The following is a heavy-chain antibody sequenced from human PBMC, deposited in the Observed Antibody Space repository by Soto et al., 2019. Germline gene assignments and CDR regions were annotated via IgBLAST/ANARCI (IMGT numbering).Heavy chain of an antibody. D-gene: IGHD5-12*01. CDR3: AKVHRVGILTTGNFNY. V-gene: IGHV3-23*01. J-gene: IGHJ4*02. CDR1: GFTFSSYA. CDR2: ITGGGGST. Sequence: PGGSLRLSCAASGFTFSSYAMSWVRQAPGKGLEWVSTITGGGGSTYYADSVKGRFTISRDNSKNTLHLQMNSLRAEDTAIYYCAKVHRVGILTTGNFNYWGQGTLVTVSS.